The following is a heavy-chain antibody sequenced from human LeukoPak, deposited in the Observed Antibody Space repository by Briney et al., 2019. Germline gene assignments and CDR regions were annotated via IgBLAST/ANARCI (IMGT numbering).Heavy chain of an antibody. CDR1: GYTFTGYY. Sequence: ASVTVSCKASGYTFTGYYMHWVRQAPGQGLEWMGWINPNSGGTDYGQKFRGRVTMTRDTSIRTAYMELTRLRSDDTAVYYCARGYMVRGVTDYWGHRTLVTVST. V-gene: IGHV1-2*02. CDR2: INPNSGGT. J-gene: IGHJ4*01. D-gene: IGHD3-10*01. CDR3: ARGYMVRGVTDY.